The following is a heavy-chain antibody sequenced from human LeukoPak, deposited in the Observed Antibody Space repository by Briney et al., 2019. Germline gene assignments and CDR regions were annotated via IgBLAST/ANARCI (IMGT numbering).Heavy chain of an antibody. Sequence: SETLSLTCTVSGASLSSDYWSWIRQPPGKGLEWIGEINHSGSTNYNPSLKSRVTISVDTSKNQFSLKLSSVTAADTAVYYCARYYYDSSGVDYWGQGTLVTVSS. D-gene: IGHD3-22*01. CDR1: GASLSSDY. V-gene: IGHV4-34*01. J-gene: IGHJ4*02. CDR2: INHSGST. CDR3: ARYYYDSSGVDY.